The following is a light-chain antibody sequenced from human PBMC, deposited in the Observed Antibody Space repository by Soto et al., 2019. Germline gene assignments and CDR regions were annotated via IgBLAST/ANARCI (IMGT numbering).Light chain of an antibody. Sequence: IVVTHSRTILSLSPGGTATLPCRASQPVSNYLTWYQQKHGQAPRLLIYGASSRATGVPDRFSGSESGTDFNLTISRLETEDFVVYYCQQYGNSPFTFGQGTRLEIK. CDR3: QQYGNSPFT. V-gene: IGKV3-20*01. CDR1: QPVSNY. CDR2: GAS. J-gene: IGKJ5*01.